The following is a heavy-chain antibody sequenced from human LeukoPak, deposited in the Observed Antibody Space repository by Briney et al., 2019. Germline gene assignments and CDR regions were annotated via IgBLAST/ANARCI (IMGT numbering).Heavy chain of an antibody. CDR3: ARTSYDYVWGSHRLFDY. CDR1: GGTFSSYA. V-gene: IGHV1-69*13. D-gene: IGHD3-16*02. J-gene: IGHJ4*02. CDR2: IIPIFGTA. Sequence: ASVKVSCKASGGTFSSYAISWVRQAPGQGLEWMGGIIPIFGTANYAQKFQGRVTITADESTSTAYMELSSLRSEDTAVYYCARTSYDYVWGSHRLFDYWGQGTLVTVSS.